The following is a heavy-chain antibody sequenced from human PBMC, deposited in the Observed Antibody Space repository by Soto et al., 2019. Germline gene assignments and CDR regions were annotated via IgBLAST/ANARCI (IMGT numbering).Heavy chain of an antibody. CDR2: ISGSGGST. Sequence: EVQLLESGGGLVQPGGSLRLSCAASGFTFSSYAMSWVRQAPGKGLEWVSAISGSGGSTYYADSVKGRFTISRENSKNTLYLQMNSLRAEDTAVYYCAKSRGQYSRFDGMDVWGQGTTVTVSS. J-gene: IGHJ6*02. CDR1: GFTFSSYA. V-gene: IGHV3-23*01. D-gene: IGHD3-10*01. CDR3: AKSRGQYSRFDGMDV.